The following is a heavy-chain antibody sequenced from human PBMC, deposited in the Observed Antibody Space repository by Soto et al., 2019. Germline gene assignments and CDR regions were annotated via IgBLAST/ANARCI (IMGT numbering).Heavy chain of an antibody. CDR3: AKDPGGYCSSTSCYEDYYYYYYMDV. CDR1: GFTFSSYA. Sequence: GGSLRLSCAASGFTFSSYAMSWVRQAPGKGLEWVSAISGSGGSTYYADSVKGRFTISRDNSKNTLYLQMNSLRAEDTAVYYCAKDPGGYCSSTSCYEDYYYYYYMDVWGKGTTVTVSS. V-gene: IGHV3-23*01. CDR2: ISGSGGST. D-gene: IGHD2-2*01. J-gene: IGHJ6*03.